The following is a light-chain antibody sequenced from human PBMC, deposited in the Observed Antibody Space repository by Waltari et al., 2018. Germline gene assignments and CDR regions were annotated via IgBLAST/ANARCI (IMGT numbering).Light chain of an antibody. CDR3: HQYYSTPWT. CDR1: QSVLYSSSNKSY. CDR2: WAS. V-gene: IGKV4-1*01. J-gene: IGKJ1*01. Sequence: DIVMTQSPDSLAVSLGERATINCKSSQSVLYSSSNKSYLTWYQQKPVQPPKLLIYWASTRESGVPDRFSGSGSGTDFTLTISSLQAEDVAVYYCHQYYSTPWTFGQGTKVEIK.